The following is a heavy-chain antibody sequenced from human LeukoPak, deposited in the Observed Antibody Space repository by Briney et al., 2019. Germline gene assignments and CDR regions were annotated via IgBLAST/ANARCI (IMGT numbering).Heavy chain of an antibody. J-gene: IGHJ4*02. V-gene: IGHV1-18*01. Sequence: GASVKVSCKASGYTFTSYGISWVRQAPGQGLEWMGWISAYNGNTNYAQKFQGRVTMTTDTSTSTAYMELRSLRSDDTAVYYCARGRTYDYVHGGNDYWGQGTLVTVSS. D-gene: IGHD3-16*01. CDR3: ARGRTYDYVHGGNDY. CDR1: GYTFTSYG. CDR2: ISAYNGNT.